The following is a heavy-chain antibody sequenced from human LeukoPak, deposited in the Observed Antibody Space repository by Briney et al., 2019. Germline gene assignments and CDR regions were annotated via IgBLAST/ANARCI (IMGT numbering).Heavy chain of an antibody. CDR1: GASISRYF. V-gene: IGHV4-59*01. CDR3: ARGDDYKSTLFDY. Sequence: SETLSLTCTVSGASISRYFWNWIRQPPGKELEWIGYISSGGSTNYNPSLKSRVTVSIDTSKNQFSLKLTSATAADTAIYYCARGDDYKSTLFDYWGQGTLVTVSS. CDR2: ISSGGST. D-gene: IGHD5-12*01. J-gene: IGHJ4*02.